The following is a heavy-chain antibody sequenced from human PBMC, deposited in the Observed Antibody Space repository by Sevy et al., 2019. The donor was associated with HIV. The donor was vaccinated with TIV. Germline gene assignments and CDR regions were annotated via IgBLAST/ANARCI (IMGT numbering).Heavy chain of an antibody. V-gene: IGHV5-51*01. CDR1: GYSFTSHW. Sequence: GESLKISCEGSGYSFTSHWIGLVRHMPGKGLEWMGIIYPDDSETRYSPSFQGQVTFSADKSISTAYLQWSSLKASDTAMYYCATSRSGYFDSSGYYIYWGQGTMVTVSS. J-gene: IGHJ4*02. CDR3: ATSRSGYFDSSGYYIY. CDR2: IYPDDSET. D-gene: IGHD3-22*01.